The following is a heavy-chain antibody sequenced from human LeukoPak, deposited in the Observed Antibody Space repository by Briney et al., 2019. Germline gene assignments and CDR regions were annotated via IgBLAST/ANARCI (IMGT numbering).Heavy chain of an antibody. CDR1: GGSISSYY. Sequence: SETLSLTCTVSGGSISSYYWSWIRQPAGKGLEWIGRIYTSGSTNYNPSLKSRVTMSVDTSKNQFSLKLSSVTAADTAVYYCARSGGEVQAPEEGFDYWGQGTLVTVSS. CDR3: ARSGGEVQAPEEGFDY. CDR2: IYTSGST. V-gene: IGHV4-4*07. J-gene: IGHJ4*02. D-gene: IGHD2-2*01.